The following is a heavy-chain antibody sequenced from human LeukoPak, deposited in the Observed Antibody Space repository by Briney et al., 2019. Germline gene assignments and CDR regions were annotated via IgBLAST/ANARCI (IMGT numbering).Heavy chain of an antibody. V-gene: IGHV1-46*01. J-gene: IGHJ4*02. D-gene: IGHD3-9*01. CDR3: ARDRHSYLTGEIDY. Sequence: ASVKVSCKASGGTFSSYAISWVRQAPGQGLEWMGIINPSGGSTSYAQKFQGRVTMTRDTSTSTVYMELSSLRSEDTAVYYCARDRHSYLTGEIDYWGQGTLVTVSS. CDR2: INPSGGST. CDR1: GGTFSSYA.